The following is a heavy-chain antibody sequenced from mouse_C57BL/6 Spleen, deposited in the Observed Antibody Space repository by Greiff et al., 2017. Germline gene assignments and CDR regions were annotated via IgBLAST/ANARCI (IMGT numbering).Heavy chain of an antibody. V-gene: IGHV1-15*01. CDR3: TRPLYGSSPAWFAY. Sequence: QVHVQQSGAELVRPGASVTLSCKASGYTFTDYEMHWVKQTPVHGLEWIGAIDPETGGTAYNQKFKGKAILTADKSSSTAYMELRSLTSEDSAVYYCTRPLYGSSPAWFAYWGKGTLVTVSA. J-gene: IGHJ3*01. CDR1: GYTFTDYE. D-gene: IGHD1-1*01. CDR2: IDPETGGT.